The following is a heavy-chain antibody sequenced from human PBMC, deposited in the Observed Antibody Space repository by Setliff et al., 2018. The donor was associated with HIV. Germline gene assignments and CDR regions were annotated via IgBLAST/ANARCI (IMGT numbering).Heavy chain of an antibody. CDR2: INHSGST. D-gene: IGHD5-12*01. CDR1: GGSIRSYY. J-gene: IGHJ6*03. V-gene: IGHV4-34*01. CDR3: ARGATLLPGYSDRWEYFYMDV. Sequence: PSETLSLTCTVSGGSIRSYYWSWIRQSPGKGLEWIGEINHSGSTHYNPPLKSRATISVDTSKNQFSLRLNSVTAADTAVYYCARGATLLPGYSDRWEYFYMDVWGKGTTVTVSS.